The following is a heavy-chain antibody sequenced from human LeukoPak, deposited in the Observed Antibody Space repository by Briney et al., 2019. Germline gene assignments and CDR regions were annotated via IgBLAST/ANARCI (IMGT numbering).Heavy chain of an antibody. V-gene: IGHV1-69*05. D-gene: IGHD6-13*01. J-gene: IGHJ4*02. CDR3: ARDSSSWYGHFDY. Sequence: VASVKVSFKASGGTFISYAISWVRQAPGQGLEWMGGIIPIFGTANYAQKFQGRVTITTDESTSTAYMELSSLRSEDTAVYYCARDSSSWYGHFDYWGQGTLVTVSS. CDR1: GGTFISYA. CDR2: IIPIFGTA.